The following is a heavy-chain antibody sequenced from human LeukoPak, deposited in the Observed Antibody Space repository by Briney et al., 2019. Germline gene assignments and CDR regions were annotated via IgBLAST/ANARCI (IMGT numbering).Heavy chain of an antibody. J-gene: IGHJ6*03. D-gene: IGHD3-16*01. CDR2: INPSGGST. Sequence: GASVKVSCKASGYTFTSYYMHWVRQAPGQGLEWMGIINPSGGSTSYAQKFQGRVTMTRDTSTSTVYMELSSLRSEDTAVYYCARDRRLDYYYYYMDVWGKGTTVTVSS. V-gene: IGHV1-46*01. CDR3: ARDRRLDYYYYYMDV. CDR1: GYTFTSYY.